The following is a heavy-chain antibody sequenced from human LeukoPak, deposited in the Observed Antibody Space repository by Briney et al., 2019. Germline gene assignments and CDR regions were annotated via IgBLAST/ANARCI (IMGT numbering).Heavy chain of an antibody. CDR1: GFTFRNYG. J-gene: IGHJ4*02. CDR3: ARDGGSRHFDY. Sequence: GRSLRLSCAASGFTFRNYGMHWVRHAPGKGLEWVAVIWYDGTDKDYVDSVKGRFTISRDNSTDTLYMQMNSLRAEDTAVYHCARDGGSRHFDYWGQGTLVTVSS. V-gene: IGHV3-33*01. CDR2: IWYDGTDK. D-gene: IGHD1-26*01.